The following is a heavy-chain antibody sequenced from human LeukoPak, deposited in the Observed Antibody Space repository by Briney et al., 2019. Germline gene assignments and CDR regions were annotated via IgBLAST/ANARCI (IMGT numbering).Heavy chain of an antibody. CDR2: VYHSGST. CDR3: ARDEGSGRRVTVWFGELFQQDYYYMDV. V-gene: IGHV4-34*01. J-gene: IGHJ6*03. Sequence: SETLSLTCAVYGGSFSGFYWTWIRQPPGKGLEWIGEVYHSGSTNYSPSLKSRVTISVDKSKNQFSLKLSSVTAADTAVYYCARDEGSGRRVTVWFGELFQQDYYYMDVWGKGTTVTVSS. CDR1: GGSFSGFY. D-gene: IGHD3-10*01.